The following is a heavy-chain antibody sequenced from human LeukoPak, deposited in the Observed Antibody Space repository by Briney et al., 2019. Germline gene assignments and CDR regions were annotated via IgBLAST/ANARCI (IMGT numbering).Heavy chain of an antibody. CDR2: IYYSGST. CDR1: GGSISSYY. CDR3: ARGPMGRFDY. J-gene: IGHJ4*02. D-gene: IGHD1-26*01. Sequence: SETLSLTCTVSGGSISSYYWSWIPQPPGKGLEWIGYIYYSGSTNYNPSLKSRVTISVDTSKNQFSLKLSSVTAADTAVYYCARGPMGRFDYWGQGTLVTVSS. V-gene: IGHV4-59*08.